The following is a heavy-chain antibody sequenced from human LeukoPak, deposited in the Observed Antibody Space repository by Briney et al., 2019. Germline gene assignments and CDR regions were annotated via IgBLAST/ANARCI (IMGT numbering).Heavy chain of an antibody. CDR3: AAREYRKYSSSWYVFNY. CDR2: ISGSGGST. D-gene: IGHD6-13*01. V-gene: IGHV3-23*01. Sequence: GGSLRLSCAASGFTISSYSMNWVRQAPGKGLEWVSAISGSGGSTYYADSVKGRFTISRDNSKNTLYLQMNSLRAEDTAVYYCAAREYRKYSSSWYVFNYWGQGTLVTVSS. J-gene: IGHJ4*02. CDR1: GFTISSYS.